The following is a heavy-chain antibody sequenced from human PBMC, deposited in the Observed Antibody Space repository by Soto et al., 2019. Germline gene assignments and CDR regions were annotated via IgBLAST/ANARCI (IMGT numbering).Heavy chain of an antibody. D-gene: IGHD6-6*01. CDR1: GFTFSSYA. CDR2: ISYDGSNK. V-gene: IGHV3-30-3*01. Sequence: QVQLVESGGGVVQPGRSLRLSCAASGFTFSSYAMHWVRQAPGKGLEWVAVISYDGSNKYYADSVKGRFTISRDNSKNTLYLQMNSLRAEDTAVYYCARANPLIAARPGFFDYWGQGTLVTVSS. CDR3: ARANPLIAARPGFFDY. J-gene: IGHJ4*02.